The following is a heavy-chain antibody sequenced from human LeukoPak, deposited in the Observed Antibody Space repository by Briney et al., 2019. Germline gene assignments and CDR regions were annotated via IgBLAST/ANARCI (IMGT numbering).Heavy chain of an antibody. CDR2: LRDDGSKI. Sequence: GGSLRLSCAASGFTLSSFGIHWVRLAPGKGLEWVAFLRDDGSKIYYVDSVKGRFIIFRDKPKNTLFLQMNSLRTEDTAVYYCARGAARSHYYYMDVWGKGTTVTISS. CDR3: ARGAARSHYYYMDV. CDR1: GFTLSSFG. V-gene: IGHV3-30*02. J-gene: IGHJ6*03. D-gene: IGHD6-13*01.